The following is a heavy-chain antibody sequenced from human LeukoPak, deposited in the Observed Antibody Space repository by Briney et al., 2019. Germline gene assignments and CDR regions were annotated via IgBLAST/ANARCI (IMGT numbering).Heavy chain of an antibody. Sequence: SGTLSPTCAVSGGSISSSNWWSWVRQPPGKGLEWIGEIYHSGSTNYNPSLKSRVTISVDKSMNQFSLKLSSVTAADTAVYYCARDVDATSGWFDPWGQGTLVTVSS. V-gene: IGHV4-4*02. CDR2: IYHSGST. J-gene: IGHJ5*02. D-gene: IGHD2-15*01. CDR3: ARDVDATSGWFDP. CDR1: GGSISSSNW.